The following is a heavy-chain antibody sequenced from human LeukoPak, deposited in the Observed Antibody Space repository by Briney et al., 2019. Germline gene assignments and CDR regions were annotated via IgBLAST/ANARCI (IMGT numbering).Heavy chain of an antibody. J-gene: IGHJ4*02. Sequence: SETLSLTCTVSGGSISSGSYYWSWIRQPAGKGLEWIGRIYTSGSTNYNPSLKSRVTISVDTSKNQFSLKLSSVTAADTAVYYCARINRDGYNYGGGQNDYWGQRTLVTVSS. D-gene: IGHD5-24*01. CDR2: IYTSGST. CDR1: GGSISSGSYY. CDR3: ARINRDGYNYGGGQNDY. V-gene: IGHV4-61*02.